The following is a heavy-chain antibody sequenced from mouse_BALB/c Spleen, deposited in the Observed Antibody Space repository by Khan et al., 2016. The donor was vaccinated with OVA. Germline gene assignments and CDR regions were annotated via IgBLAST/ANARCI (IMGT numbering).Heavy chain of an antibody. CDR3: ARQPYYYYNIMDY. Sequence: QVQLKQSGPGLVAPSQSLSITCTISGFSLTNYGVHWVRQPPGKGLEWLVVIWSDGSTTYNSALKSRLTISKDNSTSQVFLKMNSIQTDDPAMYFCARQPYYYYNIMDYWGKGTSVTVSS. D-gene: IGHD2-10*01. CDR1: GFSLTNYG. V-gene: IGHV2-6-1*01. J-gene: IGHJ4*01. CDR2: IWSDGST.